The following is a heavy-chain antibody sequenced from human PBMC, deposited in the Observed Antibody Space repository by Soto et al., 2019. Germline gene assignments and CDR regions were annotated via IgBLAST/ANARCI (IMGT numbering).Heavy chain of an antibody. D-gene: IGHD3-10*01. Sequence: ASVKVSCKASGDTFSSYAISWVRQAPGQGLEWMGGIIPIFGTANYAQKFQGRVTITADESTSTAYMELSSLRSEDTAVYYCANPIMVRGVRNLLGLGMDVWGQGTTVTVSS. CDR2: IIPIFGTA. V-gene: IGHV1-69*13. J-gene: IGHJ6*02. CDR1: GDTFSSYA. CDR3: ANPIMVRGVRNLLGLGMDV.